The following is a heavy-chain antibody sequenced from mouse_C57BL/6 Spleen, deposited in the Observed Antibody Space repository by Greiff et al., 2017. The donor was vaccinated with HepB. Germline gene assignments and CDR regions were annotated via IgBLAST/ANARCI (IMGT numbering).Heavy chain of an antibody. J-gene: IGHJ1*03. CDR2: ISSGSSTI. Sequence: EVQRVESGGGLVKPGGSLKLSCAASGFTFSDYGMHWVRQAPEKGLEWVAYISSGSSTIYYADTVKGRFTISRDNAKNTLFLQMTSLRSEDTAMYYCAGGDYGTDGRYFDVWGTGTTVTVSS. D-gene: IGHD1-1*01. CDR3: AGGDYGTDGRYFDV. CDR1: GFTFSDYG. V-gene: IGHV5-17*01.